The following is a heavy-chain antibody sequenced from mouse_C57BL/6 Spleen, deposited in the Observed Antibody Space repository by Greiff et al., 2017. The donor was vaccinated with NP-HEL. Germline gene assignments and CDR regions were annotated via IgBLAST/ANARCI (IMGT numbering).Heavy chain of an antibody. Sequence: EVKLVESVAELVRPGASVKLSCTASGFNIKNTYMHWVKQRPEQGLEWIGRIDPANGNTKYAPKFQGKATITADTSSNTAYLRLSSLTSEDTAIYYCARADGDYPWFAYWGQGTLVTVSA. V-gene: IGHV14-3*01. D-gene: IGHD2-4*01. CDR1: GFNIKNTY. J-gene: IGHJ3*01. CDR3: ARADGDYPWFAY. CDR2: IDPANGNT.